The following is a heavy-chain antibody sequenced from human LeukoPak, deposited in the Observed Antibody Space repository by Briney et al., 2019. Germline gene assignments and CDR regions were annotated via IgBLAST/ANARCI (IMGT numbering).Heavy chain of an antibody. V-gene: IGHV3-66*01. CDR2: IYSGGST. CDR3: ARGPSGYHNT. J-gene: IGHJ4*02. CDR1: GFTFSSYA. D-gene: IGHD5-12*01. Sequence: GGSLRLSCAASGFTFSSYAMSWVRQAPGKGLEWVSLIYSGGSTYYADSVKGRFTISRDNSKNTLYLQMNSPRAEDTAVYCCARGPSGYHNTGGQGTLVTVSS.